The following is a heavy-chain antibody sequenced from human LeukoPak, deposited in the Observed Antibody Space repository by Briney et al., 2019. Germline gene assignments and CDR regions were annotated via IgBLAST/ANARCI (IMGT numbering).Heavy chain of an antibody. CDR2: IKQDGSEK. Sequence: GGSLRLSCAASGFTFSSYWMSWVRQAPGKGLEWVANIKQDGSEKSCVDSVKGRFTISRDNAKNSLYLQMNSLRAEDTAVYYCARGRWAVSKGYYFDYWGQGTLVTVSS. V-gene: IGHV3-7*01. CDR1: GFTFSSYW. D-gene: IGHD4-23*01. J-gene: IGHJ4*02. CDR3: ARGRWAVSKGYYFDY.